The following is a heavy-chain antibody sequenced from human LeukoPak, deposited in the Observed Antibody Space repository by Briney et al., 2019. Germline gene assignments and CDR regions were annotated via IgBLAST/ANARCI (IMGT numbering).Heavy chain of an antibody. Sequence: SETLSLTCTVSGGSISSYYWSWIRQPPGKGLEWIGYIFYSGSTNYNPSLKSRVTISVDTSKNQFSLKLSSVTAAADTAVYFCARFSRSWSYFDYWGQGTLVTVSS. CDR1: GGSISSYY. V-gene: IGHV4-59*01. D-gene: IGHD6-13*01. J-gene: IGHJ4*02. CDR2: IFYSGST. CDR3: ARFSRSWSYFDY.